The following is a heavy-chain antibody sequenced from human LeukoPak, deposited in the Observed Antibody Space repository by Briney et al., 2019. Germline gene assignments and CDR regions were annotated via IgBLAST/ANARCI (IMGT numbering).Heavy chain of an antibody. D-gene: IGHD5-12*01. CDR1: GFTFSSYA. V-gene: IGHV3-23*01. Sequence: GGSLRLSCAASGFTFSSYAMSWVRQAPGKGLEWVSAISGSGGSTYYADSVKGRFTISRDNSKNTLYLQMNSLRAGDTAVYYCAKGQRRDGYNYDYWGQGTLVTVSS. J-gene: IGHJ4*02. CDR3: AKGQRRDGYNYDY. CDR2: ISGSGGST.